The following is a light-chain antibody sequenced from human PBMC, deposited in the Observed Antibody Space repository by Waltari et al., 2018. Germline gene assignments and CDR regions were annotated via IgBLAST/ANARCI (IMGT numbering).Light chain of an antibody. CDR2: DVS. V-gene: IGLV2-14*01. CDR3: NSYAGSSSWV. Sequence: QPALTQPASVSGSPGQSITISCTGTSSDVGFYNYISWYQQHPGKAPKLMIYDVSERPSGVSNRFSGSKSGNTASLTISGLQAEDEADYYCNSYAGSSSWVFGGGTKLTVL. J-gene: IGLJ3*02. CDR1: SSDVGFYNY.